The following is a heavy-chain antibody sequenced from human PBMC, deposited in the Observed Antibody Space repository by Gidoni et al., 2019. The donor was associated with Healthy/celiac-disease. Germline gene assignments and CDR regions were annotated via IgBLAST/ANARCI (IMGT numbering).Heavy chain of an antibody. CDR3: ASSPTVTQYFQH. V-gene: IGHV3-33*01. D-gene: IGHD4-17*01. CDR2: IWYDGTNT. J-gene: IGHJ1*01. Sequence: QVQRVESGGGVGQPGRCRRFYCAAEGVTFSSYGMHRVRQAPGQGLDWFAVIWYDGTNTYYAASVKCRFTISRHNSKNTLYLQMNSLGADDTAVYYCASSPTVTQYFQHWGQGTLVTVSS. CDR1: GVTFSSYG.